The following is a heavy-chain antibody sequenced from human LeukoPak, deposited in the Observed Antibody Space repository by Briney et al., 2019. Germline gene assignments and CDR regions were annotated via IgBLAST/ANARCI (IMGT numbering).Heavy chain of an antibody. J-gene: IGHJ4*02. V-gene: IGHV3-30*02. CDR2: IRYERIYK. D-gene: IGHD2-2*01. CDR3: AKEGEGYCSSTSSYYFDY. Sequence: GGYLRLSCAASGFTFSSYGMHWVRQAPGKGGEWEAFIRYERIYKHYADSVKGRFTISRDNFKSTLYLQMNSLRAENTAVYYCAKEGEGYCSSTSSYYFDYWGQGTLVTVSS. CDR1: GFTFSSYG.